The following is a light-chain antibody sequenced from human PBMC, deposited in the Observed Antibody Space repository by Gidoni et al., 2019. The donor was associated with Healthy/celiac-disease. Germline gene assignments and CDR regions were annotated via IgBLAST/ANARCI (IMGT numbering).Light chain of an antibody. Sequence: DIQMTQSPSSLSASVGDRVTSTCQASQDVSNYLHWYQQKPGKAPKLLIYDASHLETGVPSRFSGSGSGTDFTFTISSLQPEDIATYYCQQYDNLRYTFGQGTKLEIK. CDR1: QDVSNY. V-gene: IGKV1-33*01. CDR2: DAS. CDR3: QQYDNLRYT. J-gene: IGKJ2*01.